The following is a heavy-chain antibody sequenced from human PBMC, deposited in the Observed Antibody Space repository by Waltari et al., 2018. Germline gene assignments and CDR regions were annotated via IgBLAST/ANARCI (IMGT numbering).Heavy chain of an antibody. CDR2: FDPEDGET. Sequence: QVQLVQSGAEVKKPGASVKVSCKVSGYTLTELSMHWVRQAPGKGLEWMGGFDPEDGETIYGQKFQGRVTMTEETSTDTAYMELSSLGSEDTAVYYCATDRGGFDYWGQGTLVTVSS. D-gene: IGHD3-16*01. CDR3: ATDRGGFDY. CDR1: GYTLTELS. V-gene: IGHV1-24*01. J-gene: IGHJ4*02.